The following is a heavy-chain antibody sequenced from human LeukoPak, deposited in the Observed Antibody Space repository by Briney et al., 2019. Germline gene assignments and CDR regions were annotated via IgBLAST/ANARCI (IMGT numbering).Heavy chain of an antibody. CDR3: ARVSGTTPFDY. D-gene: IGHD1-1*01. J-gene: IGHJ4*02. CDR1: GGSISSNNW. Sequence: PGTLSLTCAVSGGSISSNNWWTWVRQPPGKGLEWIGEISHSGSTNYNPSLESRVTISVDKSNNLFSLELNSVTAADTAVYFCARVSGTTPFDYWGQGTLVTVSS. V-gene: IGHV4-4*01. CDR2: ISHSGST.